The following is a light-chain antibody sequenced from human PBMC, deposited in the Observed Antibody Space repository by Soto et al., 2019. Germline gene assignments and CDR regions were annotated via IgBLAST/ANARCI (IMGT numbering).Light chain of an antibody. Sequence: QSVLTQPPSVSGAPGQRVTISCTGSSSNIGAGHDVHWYQHLPGTAPKLLIYGNGNRPSGVPDRFSGSKPGTSASLAITGLQTEDEADYYCQSYDSSLSGSEVFGTGTKV. J-gene: IGLJ1*01. CDR1: SSNIGAGHD. CDR3: QSYDSSLSGSEV. CDR2: GNG. V-gene: IGLV1-40*01.